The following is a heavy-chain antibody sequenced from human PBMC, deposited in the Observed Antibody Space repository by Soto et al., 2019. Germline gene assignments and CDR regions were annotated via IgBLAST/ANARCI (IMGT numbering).Heavy chain of an antibody. V-gene: IGHV3-72*01. CDR2: TKNKANSYTT. CDR1: GVTFSDHY. Sequence: PGGSLRLSCAASGVTFSDHYMDWVRQAPGKGPEWVGRTKNKANSYTTEYAASVRGRFAISRDDSKNVLYLQMNSLKTAETAVYYCGCWISGVVFWGHGTLVTVSS. CDR3: GCWISGVVF. J-gene: IGHJ4*01. D-gene: IGHD1-26*01.